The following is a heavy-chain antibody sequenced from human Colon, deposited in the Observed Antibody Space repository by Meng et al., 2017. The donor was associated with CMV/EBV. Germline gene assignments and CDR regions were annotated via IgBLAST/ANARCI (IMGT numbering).Heavy chain of an antibody. J-gene: IGHJ5*02. CDR3: ARALPSYDATSYHFGNYCVDP. Sequence: DFYWSWIRQPPGKGLEWIGYIYNTGTTFYSPSLKSRVTISIDVSKNQFSLKLTSVTAADTAVYYCARALPSYDATSYHFGNYCVDPWGQGTLVTVSS. V-gene: IGHV4-30-4*08. D-gene: IGHD3-3*01. CDR2: IYNTGTT. CDR1: DFY.